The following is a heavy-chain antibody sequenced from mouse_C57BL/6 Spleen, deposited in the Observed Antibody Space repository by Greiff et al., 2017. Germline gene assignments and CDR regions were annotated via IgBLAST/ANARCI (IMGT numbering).Heavy chain of an antibody. Sequence: QVQLQQPGAELVMPGASVKLSCKASGYTFTSYWMHWVKQRPGQGLEWIGEIDPSDSYTNYNQKFKGKSTLTVDKSSSTAYMRLSSLTSEDSAVYYCARSARSPYYFDYWGQGTTLTVSS. CDR1: GYTFTSYW. CDR3: ARSARSPYYFDY. D-gene: IGHD1-1*01. CDR2: IDPSDSYT. V-gene: IGHV1-69*01. J-gene: IGHJ2*01.